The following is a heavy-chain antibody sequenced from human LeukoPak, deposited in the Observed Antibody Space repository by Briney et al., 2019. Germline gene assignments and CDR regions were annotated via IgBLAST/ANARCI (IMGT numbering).Heavy chain of an antibody. CDR3: ARKGEDDSYRTND. V-gene: IGHV4-34*01. CDR2: INHSGST. Sequence: SETLSLTCAVYGGSFSGYYWSWIRQPPGKGLEWIGEINHSGSTNYNPSLKSRVTISVDTSKNQFSLKLSSVTAADTAVYYCARKGEDDSYRTNDWGQGTLVTVSS. D-gene: IGHD1-26*01. J-gene: IGHJ4*02. CDR1: GGSFSGYY.